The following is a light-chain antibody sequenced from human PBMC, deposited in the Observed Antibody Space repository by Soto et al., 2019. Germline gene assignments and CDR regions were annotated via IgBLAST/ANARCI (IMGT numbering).Light chain of an antibody. V-gene: IGKV3-20*01. CDR1: QSVSSSY. CDR3: QQYGSSLTWT. J-gene: IGKJ1*01. Sequence: EIVLTQSPGTLSLSPGERATLSCRASQSVSSSYLAWYQHKPGQAPRLLIYGASTRATGIPDRFSGSGSGKDFTLTISRLEPEDFAVYYCQQYGSSLTWTFGQGTKVEIK. CDR2: GAS.